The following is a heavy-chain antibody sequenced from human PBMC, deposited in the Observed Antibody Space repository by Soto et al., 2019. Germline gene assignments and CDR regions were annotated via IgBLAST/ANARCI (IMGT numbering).Heavy chain of an antibody. J-gene: IGHJ4*02. CDR1: GYTFSGYY. CDR3: GRGRSGEIVIFY. V-gene: IGHV1-2*02. CDR2: IGPKSGDT. D-gene: IGHD5-12*01. Sequence: ASVKVSCKASGYTFSGYYIHWVQQAPGQAPEWVGEIGPKSGDTRYAQKFQGRVTMTKDTPITTVYMELRNLSPDDTAVYFCGRGRSGEIVIFYWGQGTLVTVSS.